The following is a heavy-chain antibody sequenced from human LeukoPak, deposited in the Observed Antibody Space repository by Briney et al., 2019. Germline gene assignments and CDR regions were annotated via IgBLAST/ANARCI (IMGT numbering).Heavy chain of an antibody. CDR2: INQDGSEK. J-gene: IGHJ4*02. V-gene: IGHV3-7*03. CDR3: AKLYYYDSSGPHAYYFDY. D-gene: IGHD3-22*01. Sequence: GGSLRLSCAASGFTFSSSWMSWVRQTPGKGLEWVANINQDGSEKYSVDSVKGRFTISRDNAKSSLYLQMNSLRAEDTAVYYCAKLYYYDSSGPHAYYFDYWGQGTLVTVSS. CDR1: GFTFSSSW.